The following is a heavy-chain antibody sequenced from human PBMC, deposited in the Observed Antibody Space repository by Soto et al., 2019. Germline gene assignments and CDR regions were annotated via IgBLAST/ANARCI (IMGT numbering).Heavy chain of an antibody. CDR3: ARSCSGGRCHKGITDY. Sequence: ASVKVSCKASGYTLTSNGISWVRQAPGQGLEWMGWINTYNGATNYAQRLQGRVTMTRDTSTSTAYMELRSLRSDDTAVYYCARSCSGGRCHKGITDYCGQGTLVTVSS. CDR2: INTYNGAT. V-gene: IGHV1-18*01. CDR1: GYTLTSNG. J-gene: IGHJ4*02. D-gene: IGHD2-15*01.